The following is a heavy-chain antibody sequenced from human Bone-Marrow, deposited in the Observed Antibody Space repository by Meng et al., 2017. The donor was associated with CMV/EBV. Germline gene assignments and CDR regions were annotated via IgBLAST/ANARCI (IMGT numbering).Heavy chain of an antibody. CDR2: ISAYNGNT. D-gene: IGHD6-6*01. Sequence: ASVKVSCKASGYTFTSYGISWVRQAPGQGLEWMGWISAYNGNTNYAQKLQGRVTMTTDTSTSTAYMELSSLRSEDTAVYYCARGRRAGQLVLPHFDYWGQGTLVTVSS. CDR3: ARGRRAGQLVLPHFDY. V-gene: IGHV1-18*01. CDR1: GYTFTSYG. J-gene: IGHJ4*02.